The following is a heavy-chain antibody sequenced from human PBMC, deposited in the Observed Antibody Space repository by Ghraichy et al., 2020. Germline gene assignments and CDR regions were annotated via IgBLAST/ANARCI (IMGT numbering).Heavy chain of an antibody. D-gene: IGHD6-19*01. V-gene: IGHV3-21*01. CDR1: GFTFSSYS. J-gene: IGHJ4*02. CDR3: AKSIAVATFDY. Sequence: ETLSLTCAASGFTFSSYSMNWVRQAPGKGLEWVSSISSSSSYIYYADSVKGRFTISRDNAKNSLYLQMNSLRAEDTAVYYCAKSIAVATFDYWGQGTLVTVSS. CDR2: ISSSSSYI.